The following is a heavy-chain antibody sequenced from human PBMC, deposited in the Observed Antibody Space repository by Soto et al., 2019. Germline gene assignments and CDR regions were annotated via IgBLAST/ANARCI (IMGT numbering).Heavy chain of an antibody. V-gene: IGHV4-34*01. Sequence: QVQLQQWGAGLLKPSETLSLTCAVYGGSFTGYYWSWIRQPPGKGLEWIGEINHSGSANYNPSLKRRVTISVDTSKNQLSLRLTSVTAADTAVYYCARPAIAAAVSAFDNWGQGTLVTVSS. CDR3: ARPAIAAAVSAFDN. CDR1: GGSFTGYY. J-gene: IGHJ4*02. CDR2: INHSGSA. D-gene: IGHD6-13*01.